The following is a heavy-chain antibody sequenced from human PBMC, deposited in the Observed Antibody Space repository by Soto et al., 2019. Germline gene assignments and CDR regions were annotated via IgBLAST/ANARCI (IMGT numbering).Heavy chain of an antibody. V-gene: IGHV3-48*03. CDR1: GFSFNTYE. CDR2: ISSSGSTI. CDR3: AYAGSCHY. J-gene: IGHJ4*02. D-gene: IGHD3-10*01. Sequence: EVQLVESGGGLVQPGGSLRLSCAASGFSFNTYEMNWVRQAPGKGLAWVSYISSSGSTIYYAGSVKGRFTVSRDNGKNSLYLQLNSLRAEDTAVYYCAYAGSCHYWGPGTHVTVAS.